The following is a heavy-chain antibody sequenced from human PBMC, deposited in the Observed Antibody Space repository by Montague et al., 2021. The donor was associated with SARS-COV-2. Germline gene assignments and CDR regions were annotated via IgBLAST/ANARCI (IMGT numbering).Heavy chain of an antibody. CDR3: VSHIAAAGIDY. CDR1: GFTFSDYY. Sequence: SLRLSCAASGFTFSDYYMSWIRPAPGKGLEWVAYISSSSSYTNYADSVKGRFTISRDNAKNSLYLQMDSLRAEDTAVYYCVSHIAAAGIDYWGQGTLVTVSS. V-gene: IGHV3-11*06. CDR2: ISSSSSYT. J-gene: IGHJ4*02. D-gene: IGHD6-13*01.